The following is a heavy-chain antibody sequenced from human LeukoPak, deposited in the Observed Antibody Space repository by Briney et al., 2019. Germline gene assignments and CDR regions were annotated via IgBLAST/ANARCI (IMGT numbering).Heavy chain of an antibody. CDR1: GYTFTSYG. CDR2: ISAYNGNT. CDR3: AGAMYYYDSSGYYYNWFGP. D-gene: IGHD3-22*01. Sequence: ASVKVSRKASGYTFTSYGISWVRQAPGQGLEWMGWISAYNGNTNYAQKLQGRVTMTTDTSTSTAYMELRSLRSDDTAVYYCAGAMYYYDSSGYYYNWFGPWGQGTLVTVSS. J-gene: IGHJ5*02. V-gene: IGHV1-18*01.